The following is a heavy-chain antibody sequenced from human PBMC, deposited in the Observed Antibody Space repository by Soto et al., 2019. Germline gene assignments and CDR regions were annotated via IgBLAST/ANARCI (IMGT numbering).Heavy chain of an antibody. CDR2: ISYDGSNK. V-gene: IGHV3-30-3*01. CDR1: GFTFSSYA. Sequence: HPGGSLRLSCAASGFTFSSYAMHWVRQAPGKGLEWVAVISYDGSNKYYADSVKGRFTISRDNSKTLYLQMNSLRAEDTAVYYCVRDKSPYSSGWHNRHFDYRGQGTLVTVSS. CDR3: VRDKSPYSSGWHNRHFDY. J-gene: IGHJ4*02. D-gene: IGHD6-19*01.